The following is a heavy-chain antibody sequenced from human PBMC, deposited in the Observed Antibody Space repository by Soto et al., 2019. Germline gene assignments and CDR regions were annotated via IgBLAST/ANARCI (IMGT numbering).Heavy chain of an antibody. V-gene: IGHV3-30*18. Sequence: PGGSLRLSCAASGFTFSNYGMHWVRQAPGKGLEWVTFISYDGSNEYYADTVKGRFTVSRDNSKNTLFLQMNCLRAEDMAVYYCAKEDFEANYGLDVWGQGTTVTVSS. CDR2: ISYDGSNE. CDR1: GFTFSNYG. CDR3: AKEDFEANYGLDV. J-gene: IGHJ6*02.